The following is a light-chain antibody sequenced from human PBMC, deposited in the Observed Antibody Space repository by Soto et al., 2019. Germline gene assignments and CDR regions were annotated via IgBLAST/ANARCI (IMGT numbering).Light chain of an antibody. Sequence: QSALTQPPSASGSPGQSVTISCTGTSDDVGGYNYVSWYQQHPGKAPKLMISEVSERPSGVPDRFSGSKSGNTASLTVSGLQAEDEADYYCSSYAGSNNLVFGGGTKFTVL. J-gene: IGLJ3*02. V-gene: IGLV2-8*01. CDR3: SSYAGSNNLV. CDR2: EVS. CDR1: SDDVGGYNY.